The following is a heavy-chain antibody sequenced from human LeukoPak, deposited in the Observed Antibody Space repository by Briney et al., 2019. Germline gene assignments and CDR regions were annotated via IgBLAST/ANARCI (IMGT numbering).Heavy chain of an antibody. D-gene: IGHD3-22*01. CDR1: GFTFSSYE. CDR2: ISSSGSTI. CDR3: ARDAYYYDSSGYRRFDY. J-gene: IGHJ4*02. V-gene: IGHV3-48*03. Sequence: GGSLRLSCAASGFTFSSYEMNWVRQAPGKGLERVSYISSSGSTIYYADSVKGRLTISRDNAKNSLYLQMNSLRAEDTAVYYCARDAYYYDSSGYRRFDYWGQGTLVTVSS.